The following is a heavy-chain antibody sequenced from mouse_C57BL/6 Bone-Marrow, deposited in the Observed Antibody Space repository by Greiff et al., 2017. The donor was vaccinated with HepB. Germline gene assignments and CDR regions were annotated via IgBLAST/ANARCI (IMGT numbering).Heavy chain of an antibody. CDR2: IYPGDGDT. Sequence: VQLVESGAELVKPGASVKISCKASGYALSSYWMNWVQQRPGKGLEWIGQIYPGDGDTNYNGKFKGKATLTADKCSSTAYMQLSSLTSEDSAVYFCARGAYWGQGTLVTVSA. CDR1: GYALSSYW. V-gene: IGHV1-80*01. J-gene: IGHJ3*01. CDR3: ARGAY.